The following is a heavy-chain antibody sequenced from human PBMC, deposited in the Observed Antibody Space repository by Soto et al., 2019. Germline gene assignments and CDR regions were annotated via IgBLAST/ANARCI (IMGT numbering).Heavy chain of an antibody. V-gene: IGHV4-59*01. CDR1: GGSISSYY. D-gene: IGHD4-17*01. CDR2: IYYSGST. CDR3: ARDRGDYGSVVY. J-gene: IGHJ4*02. Sequence: SETLSLTCTVSGGSISSYYWSWIRQPPGKGLEWIGYIYYSGSTNYNPSLKSRVTISVDTSKNQFSLKLSSVTAADTAVYYCARDRGDYGSVVYWGQGTLVNVSS.